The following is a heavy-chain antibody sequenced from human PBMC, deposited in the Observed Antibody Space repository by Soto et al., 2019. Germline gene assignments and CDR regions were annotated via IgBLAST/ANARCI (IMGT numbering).Heavy chain of an antibody. V-gene: IGHV3-9*01. CDR3: AKDIRGVPAADTHFDY. D-gene: IGHD2-2*01. J-gene: IGHJ4*02. Sequence: EVQLVESGGGLVQPGRSLRLSCAASGFTFDDYAMHWVRQAPGKGLEWVAGISWNSGSIGYADSVKGRFTISRDKAKNSLYLQMNSLRAEDTALYYCAKDIRGVPAADTHFDYWGQGTLVTVSS. CDR2: ISWNSGSI. CDR1: GFTFDDYA.